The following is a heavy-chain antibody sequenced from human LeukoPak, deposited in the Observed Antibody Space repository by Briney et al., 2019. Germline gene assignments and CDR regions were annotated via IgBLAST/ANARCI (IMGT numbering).Heavy chain of an antibody. J-gene: IGHJ6*02. CDR3: AMAGGLYSGSYAMDV. CDR2: ISYDGSNK. Sequence: GGSLRLSCAASGFTFSNYAMHWVRQAPGKGLEWVAVISYDGSNKYYADSVKGQFTISRDNSKNTLNLQMNSLRAEDTAVYYCAMAGGLYSGSYAMDVWGQGTTVTVSS. D-gene: IGHD1-26*01. CDR1: GFTFSNYA. V-gene: IGHV3-30-3*01.